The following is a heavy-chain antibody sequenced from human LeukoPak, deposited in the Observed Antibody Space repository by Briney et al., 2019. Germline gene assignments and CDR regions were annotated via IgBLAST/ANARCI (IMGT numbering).Heavy chain of an antibody. CDR2: ISAYSGNT. J-gene: IGHJ6*03. CDR1: GYTFTSYG. D-gene: IGHD1-7*01. CDR3: ARVGIGTTPRYYYYMDV. Sequence: ASVKVSCEASGYTFTSYGISWVRQTPGQGLEWMGGISAYSGNTNYAQKLQGRVTMTTDTSTSTAYMELRSLRSDDTAVYYCARVGIGTTPRYYYYMDVWGKGTTVTVSS. V-gene: IGHV1-18*01.